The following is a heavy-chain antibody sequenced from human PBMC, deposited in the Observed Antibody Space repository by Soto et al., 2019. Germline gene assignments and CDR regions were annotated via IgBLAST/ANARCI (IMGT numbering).Heavy chain of an antibody. CDR3: AKTRATVTTRFFDY. Sequence: GGSLRLSCAASGFSFGNFAMSWGRLAPGKGLQWVSAISGNGGSTYFPDSVKGRFTISRDKSKNTLSLQMNSLRVEDTAVYYCAKTRATVTTRFFDYWGQGTLVTVSS. CDR2: ISGNGGST. D-gene: IGHD4-17*01. J-gene: IGHJ4*02. V-gene: IGHV3-23*01. CDR1: GFSFGNFA.